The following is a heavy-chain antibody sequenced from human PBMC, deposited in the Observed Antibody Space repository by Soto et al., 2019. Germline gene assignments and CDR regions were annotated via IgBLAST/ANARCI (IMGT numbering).Heavy chain of an antibody. Sequence: ASVKVSCKVSGYTLTELSMHWVRQAPGKGLEWMGGFDPEDGETIYAQKFQGRVTMTEDTSTDTAYMELSSLRSEDTAVYYCATSYDRASHNAFDIWGQGTMVTVSS. CDR1: GYTLTELS. CDR2: FDPEDGET. CDR3: ATSYDRASHNAFDI. V-gene: IGHV1-24*01. D-gene: IGHD3-22*01. J-gene: IGHJ3*02.